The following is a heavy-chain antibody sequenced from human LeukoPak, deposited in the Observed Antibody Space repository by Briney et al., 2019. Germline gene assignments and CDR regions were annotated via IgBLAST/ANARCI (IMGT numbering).Heavy chain of an antibody. CDR2: IGTAGYT. D-gene: IGHD3-9*01. CDR1: GFTYSSYD. Sequence: GGSLRLSCAASGFTYSSYDMHGVRQATGKGLEWVSGIGTAGYTYYPGSVKGRFTISRENAKISLYLQMTSLRAGGTAVYYCVSENDILPGDAFDIWGQGTMVTVSS. CDR3: VSENDILPGDAFDI. V-gene: IGHV3-13*04. J-gene: IGHJ3*02.